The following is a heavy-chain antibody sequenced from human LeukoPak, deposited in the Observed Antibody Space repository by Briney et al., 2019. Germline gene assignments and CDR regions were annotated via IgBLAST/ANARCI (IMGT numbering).Heavy chain of an antibody. CDR1: GFTFSSYS. Sequence: GGSLRLSCAASGFTFSSYSTNWVRQAPGKGLEWVSSISSSSSYIYYADSVKGRFTISRDNAKNSLYLQTNSLRAEDTAVYYCARVNSSGWYDYFDYWGQGTLVTVSS. V-gene: IGHV3-21*01. CDR2: ISSSSSYI. CDR3: ARVNSSGWYDYFDY. J-gene: IGHJ4*02. D-gene: IGHD6-19*01.